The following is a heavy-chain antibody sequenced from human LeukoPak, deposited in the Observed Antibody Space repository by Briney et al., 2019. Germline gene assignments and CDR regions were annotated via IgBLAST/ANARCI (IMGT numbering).Heavy chain of an antibody. V-gene: IGHV3-21*01. CDR3: ASSDSSGYDFMDV. Sequence: GGSLRLSCAASGFTFSSYSMNWVRQAPGKGLEWVSSISSSSSYIYYADSVKGRFTISRDNAKNSLYLQMNSLRAEDTAVYYCASSDSSGYDFMDVWGKGTTVTVSS. J-gene: IGHJ6*03. D-gene: IGHD3-22*01. CDR1: GFTFSSYS. CDR2: ISSSSSYI.